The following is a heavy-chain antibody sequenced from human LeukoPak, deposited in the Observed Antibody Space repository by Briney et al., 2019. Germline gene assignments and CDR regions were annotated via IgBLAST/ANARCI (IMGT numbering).Heavy chain of an antibody. CDR3: ARGIGGYSYGYYFDY. V-gene: IGHV4-34*01. CDR1: GGSFSGYY. Sequence: SETLSLTCAVYGGSFSGYYWSWIHQPPGKGLEWIGEINHSGSTNYNPSLKSRVTISVDTSKNQFSLKLSSVTAADTAVYYCARGIGGYSYGYYFDYWGQGTLVTVSS. CDR2: INHSGST. D-gene: IGHD5-18*01. J-gene: IGHJ4*02.